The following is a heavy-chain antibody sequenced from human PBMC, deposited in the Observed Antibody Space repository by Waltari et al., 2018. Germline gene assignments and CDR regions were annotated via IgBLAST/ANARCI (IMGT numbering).Heavy chain of an antibody. Sequence: QVQLQESGPGLVKPSETLSLTCTVSGGSIRTYYWRWRRQPAGKGLEWIGRISGSGSTNDNPSLKSRVTMSVDMSKNQFSLKLNSVTAADTAVYYCARDGLGSRPFDYWGQGTLVTVSS. J-gene: IGHJ4*02. CDR1: GGSIRTYY. D-gene: IGHD3-16*01. CDR3: ARDGLGSRPFDY. V-gene: IGHV4-4*07. CDR2: ISGSGST.